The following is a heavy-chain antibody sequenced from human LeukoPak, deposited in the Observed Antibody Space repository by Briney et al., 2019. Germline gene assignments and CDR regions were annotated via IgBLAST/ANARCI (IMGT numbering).Heavy chain of an antibody. D-gene: IGHD4-11*01. Sequence: GGSLRLSCAASGFTFSSYGMSWVRQAPGKGLEWVSAISGSGGSTYYADSVKGRFTISRDNSKNTLYLQMNSLRAEDTAVYYCARDLGNDYSNPLFDYWGQGTLVTVSS. J-gene: IGHJ4*02. CDR3: ARDLGNDYSNPLFDY. V-gene: IGHV3-23*01. CDR1: GFTFSSYG. CDR2: ISGSGGST.